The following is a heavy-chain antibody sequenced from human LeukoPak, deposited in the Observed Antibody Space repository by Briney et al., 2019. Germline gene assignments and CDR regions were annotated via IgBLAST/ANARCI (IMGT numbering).Heavy chain of an antibody. J-gene: IGHJ6*02. CDR3: ARGVQLQVYYYYGMDV. CDR1: GYTFTGYY. V-gene: IGHV1-2*02. CDR2: INPNSGGT. Sequence: GASVKVSCKASGYTFTGYYMHWVRQAPGQGLEWMGWINPNSGGTNYAQKFQGRVTMTRDTSISPAYMELSRLRSDDTAVYYCARGVQLQVYYYYGMDVWGQGTTVTVSS. D-gene: IGHD4-11*01.